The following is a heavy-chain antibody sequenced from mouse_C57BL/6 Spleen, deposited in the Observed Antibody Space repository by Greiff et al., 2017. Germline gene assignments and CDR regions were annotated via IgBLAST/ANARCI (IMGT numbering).Heavy chain of an antibody. J-gene: IGHJ3*01. V-gene: IGHV1-50*01. CDR3: ARRVVAYSNYAWFAY. CDR1: GYTFTSYW. D-gene: IGHD2-5*01. Sequence: QVQLQQPGAELVKPGASVKLSCKASGYTFTSYWMQWVKQRPGQGLEWIGEIDPSDSYTNYNQKFKGKATLTVDTSSSTAYMQLSSLTSEDSAVYYCARRVVAYSNYAWFAYWGQGTLVTVSA. CDR2: IDPSDSYT.